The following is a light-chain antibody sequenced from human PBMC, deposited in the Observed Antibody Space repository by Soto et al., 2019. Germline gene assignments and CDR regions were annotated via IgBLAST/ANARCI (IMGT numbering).Light chain of an antibody. Sequence: QSALTQPASVSGSPGQSITISCTETSSDVAAYNYVSWYQQHPGKAPKLMIYEVSKRPSGVSNRFSGSKSGNAASLTISGLQPEDEADYYCSSYTGSNNLVVFGGGTKLTVL. CDR2: EVS. CDR1: SSDVAAYNY. CDR3: SSYTGSNNLVV. J-gene: IGLJ2*01. V-gene: IGLV2-14*01.